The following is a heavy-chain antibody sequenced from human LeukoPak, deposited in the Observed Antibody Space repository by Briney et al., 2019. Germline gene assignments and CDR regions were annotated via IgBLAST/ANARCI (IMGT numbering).Heavy chain of an antibody. D-gene: IGHD3-22*01. CDR1: GGSISSSNW. Sequence: SGTLSLTCAVSGGSISSSNWWSWVRQPPGKGLEWIGSIYYSGSTYYNPSLKSRVTISVDTSKNQFSLKLSSVTAADTAVYYCARHTMVTMIVVVIATDAFDIWGQGTMVTVSS. V-gene: IGHV4-4*02. J-gene: IGHJ3*02. CDR2: IYYSGST. CDR3: ARHTMVTMIVVVIATDAFDI.